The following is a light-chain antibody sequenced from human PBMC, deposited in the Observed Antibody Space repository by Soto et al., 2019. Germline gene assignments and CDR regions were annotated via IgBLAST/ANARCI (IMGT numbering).Light chain of an antibody. J-gene: IGKJ4*01. Sequence: DFVMTQSPDSLAVSLGETATINCKSSQSVLYSSNNMNYLSWYQQNPGQPPKLLIYWASTRKSGVPDRISGSGSGTDFTLPISSLQAEDVAVYYCQKYYSIPLTYGGGTKVEIK. CDR2: WAS. CDR1: QSVLYSSNNMNY. CDR3: QKYYSIPLT. V-gene: IGKV4-1*01.